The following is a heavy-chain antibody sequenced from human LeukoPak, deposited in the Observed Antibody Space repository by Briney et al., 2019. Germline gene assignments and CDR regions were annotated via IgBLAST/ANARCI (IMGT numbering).Heavy chain of an antibody. Sequence: GESLKISCKSSGYSFANYWIGWVRQMPGKGLEWMGIIYPGDSDTRYSPSFQGQITISVDKSISTAYLQWSSLKASDTAMYYCARYSGLYAVDVWGQGTTVTVSS. J-gene: IGHJ6*02. CDR3: ARYSGLYAVDV. D-gene: IGHD6-13*01. CDR2: IYPGDSDT. V-gene: IGHV5-51*01. CDR1: GYSFANYW.